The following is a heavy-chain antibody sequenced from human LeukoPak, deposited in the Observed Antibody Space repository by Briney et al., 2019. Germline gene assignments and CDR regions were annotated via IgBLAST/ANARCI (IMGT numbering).Heavy chain of an antibody. J-gene: IGHJ6*02. Sequence: GRSLRLSCAASGFTFSSYAMSWVRQAPGKGLEWVSTVTGSGGARYSADSVKGRFTISRDNSKNTLYLQMNSLRAEDTAVYYCAKRLAAVGTPYNYYGMDVWGQGTTVTVSS. D-gene: IGHD6-13*01. CDR3: AKRLAAVGTPYNYYGMDV. CDR1: GFTFSSYA. V-gene: IGHV3-23*01. CDR2: VTGSGGAR.